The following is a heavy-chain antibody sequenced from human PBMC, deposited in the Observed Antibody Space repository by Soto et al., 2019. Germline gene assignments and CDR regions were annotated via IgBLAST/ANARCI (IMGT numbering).Heavy chain of an antibody. J-gene: IGHJ4*02. CDR2: TRNKANSYTT. CDR1: GFTFSDHY. D-gene: IGHD3-10*01. V-gene: IGHV3-72*01. Sequence: GESLKISCAASGFTFSDHYMDWVRQAPGKGLEWVGRTRNKANSYTTEYAASVKGRFTISRDDSKNSLYLQMNSLKTEDTAVYYCARPYYGSGSQPYDYWGQGTLVTVSS. CDR3: ARPYYGSGSQPYDY.